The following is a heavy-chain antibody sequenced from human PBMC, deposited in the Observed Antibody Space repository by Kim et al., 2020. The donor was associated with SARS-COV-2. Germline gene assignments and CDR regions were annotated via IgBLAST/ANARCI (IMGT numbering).Heavy chain of an antibody. CDR2: ISWNSGSI. CDR1: GFTFDDYA. D-gene: IGHD1-26*01. CDR3: AKDGSGSYEDPGYFDL. J-gene: IGHJ2*01. V-gene: IGHV3-9*01. Sequence: GRSLRLSCAASGFTFDDYAMHWVRQAPGKGLEWVSGISWNSGSIGYADSVKGRFTISRDNAKNSLYLQMNSLRAEDTALYYCAKDGSGSYEDPGYFDLWGRGTLVTVSS.